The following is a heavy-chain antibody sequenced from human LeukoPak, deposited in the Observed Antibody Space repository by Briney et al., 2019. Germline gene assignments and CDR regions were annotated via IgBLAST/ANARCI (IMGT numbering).Heavy chain of an antibody. J-gene: IGHJ4*02. V-gene: IGHV3-15*01. CDR2: IKSKTDGGTT. CDR3: TTDLEQYSSGWYDFDY. CDR1: GFTVSRNY. D-gene: IGHD6-19*01. Sequence: GGSLRLSCAASGFTVSRNYMSWVRQAPGKGLEWVGRIKSKTDGGTTDYAAPVKGRFTISRDDSKNTLYLQMNSLKTEDTAVYYCTTDLEQYSSGWYDFDYWGQGTLVTVSS.